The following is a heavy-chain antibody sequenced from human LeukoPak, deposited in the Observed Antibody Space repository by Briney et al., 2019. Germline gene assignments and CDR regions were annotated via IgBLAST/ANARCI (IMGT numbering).Heavy chain of an antibody. Sequence: GGSLRLSCAASGFTFSTYSMNWVRQAPGKGLEWVSSISSSSTYIYYADSVKGRFTISRDNAKNSLNLQMNSLRAEDTAVYYCARDNDYGDYEPFDYWGQGTLVTVSS. CDR3: ARDNDYGDYEPFDY. CDR1: GFTFSTYS. V-gene: IGHV3-21*01. J-gene: IGHJ4*02. D-gene: IGHD4-17*01. CDR2: ISSSSTYI.